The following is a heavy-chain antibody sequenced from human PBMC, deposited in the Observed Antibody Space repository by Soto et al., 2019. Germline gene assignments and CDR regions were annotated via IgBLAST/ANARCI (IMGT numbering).Heavy chain of an antibody. CDR1: GGSISSGDYY. CDR3: ATTLLPEYYFDY. Sequence: QVQLQESGPGLVKPSQTLSLTCTVSGGSISSGDYYWSWIRQPPGKGLEWIGYIYYSGSTYYNPSLKSRVTLSVDTSTTQFSLKLSSVTAADTAVYYCATTLLPEYYFDYWGQGTLVTVSS. D-gene: IGHD2-21*02. CDR2: IYYSGST. J-gene: IGHJ4*02. V-gene: IGHV4-30-4*01.